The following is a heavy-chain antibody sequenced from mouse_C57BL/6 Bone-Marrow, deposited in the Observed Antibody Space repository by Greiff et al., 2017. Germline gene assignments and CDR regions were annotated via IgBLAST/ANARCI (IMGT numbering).Heavy chain of an antibody. J-gene: IGHJ3*01. CDR3: ARNPVYDGYFSWFAY. CDR1: GFSLTSYG. Sequence: VKLVESGPGLVQPSQSLSITCTVSGFSLTSYGVHWVRQSPGKGLEWLGVIWSGGSTDYNAAFISRLSISKDNSKSQVFFKMNSLQADDTAIYYCARNPVYDGYFSWFAYWGQGTLVTVSA. D-gene: IGHD2-3*01. V-gene: IGHV2-2*01. CDR2: IWSGGST.